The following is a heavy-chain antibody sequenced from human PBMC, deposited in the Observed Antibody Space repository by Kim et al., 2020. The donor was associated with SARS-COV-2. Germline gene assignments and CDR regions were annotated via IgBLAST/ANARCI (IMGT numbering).Heavy chain of an antibody. V-gene: IGHV3-7*01. CDR3: ARTETRDRTRTGY. J-gene: IGHJ4*02. Sequence: GGSLRLSCAASGFTFSSYWMSWVRQAPGKGLEWVANIKQDGSEKYYVDSVKGRFTISRDNAKNSLYLQMNSLRAEDTAVYYCARTETRDRTRTGYWGQGTLVTVSS. CDR1: GFTFSSYW. CDR2: IKQDGSEK. D-gene: IGHD2-2*01.